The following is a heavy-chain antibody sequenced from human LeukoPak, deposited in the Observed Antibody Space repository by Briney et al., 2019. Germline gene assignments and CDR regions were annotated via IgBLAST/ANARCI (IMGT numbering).Heavy chain of an antibody. CDR3: AKGGGNGPFDY. CDR2: ISGSGAGT. CDR1: GFTFSNYA. V-gene: IGHV3-23*01. Sequence: GGSLRLSCAASGFTFSNYAVSWVRQAPGKGLEWVSTISGSGAGTYYTDSVKGRFTISRDNSRNTLYLQMNSLRADDTAVYYCAKGGGNGPFDYWGQGTLVTVSS. J-gene: IGHJ4*02. D-gene: IGHD4-23*01.